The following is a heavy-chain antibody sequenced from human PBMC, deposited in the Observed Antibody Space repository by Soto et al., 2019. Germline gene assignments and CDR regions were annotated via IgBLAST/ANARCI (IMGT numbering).Heavy chain of an antibody. CDR1: GFSLSTSGMW. Sequence: VSGPALVDTTQTLTLTCTFSGFSLSTSGMWVSWIRQPPGKAVEWLALIDWDDDKYYSTSLKTRLTISQDTSKNQVVLTMTNMDPVDTATYYCALSCPAAYSSSWYPGGYYYYGMDVWGQGTTVTVS. CDR2: IDWDDDK. D-gene: IGHD6-13*01. V-gene: IGHV2-70*01. CDR3: ALSCPAAYSSSWYPGGYYYYGMDV. J-gene: IGHJ6*02.